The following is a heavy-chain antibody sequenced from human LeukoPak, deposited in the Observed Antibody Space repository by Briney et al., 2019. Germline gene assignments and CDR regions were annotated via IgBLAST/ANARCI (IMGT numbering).Heavy chain of an antibody. CDR3: CVPRGSGWYEFDD. Sequence: GGSLRLSCAASGFTFSSYAMHWVRQAPGKGLEWVAVISYDGSNKYYADSVKGRFTISRDNSKNTLYLQMNSLRAEDTAVYYCCVPRGSGWYEFDDWGQGTLVTVSS. V-gene: IGHV3-30-3*01. D-gene: IGHD6-19*01. CDR2: ISYDGSNK. J-gene: IGHJ4*02. CDR1: GFTFSSYA.